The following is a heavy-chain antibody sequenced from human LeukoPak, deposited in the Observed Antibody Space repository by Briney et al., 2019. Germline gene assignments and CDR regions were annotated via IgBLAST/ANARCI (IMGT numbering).Heavy chain of an antibody. D-gene: IGHD3-22*01. CDR2: INPSSGGT. V-gene: IGHV1-2*02. Sequence: ASVKVSCKASGYTFTGYYMHWVRQAPGQGLEWMGWINPSSGGTNYAQKFQGRVTMTRDTSISTAYMELSRLRSDDTAVYYCARAGRDRYYYDSSGYYIGYFDYWGQGTLVTVSS. CDR3: ARAGRDRYYYDSSGYYIGYFDY. CDR1: GYTFTGYY. J-gene: IGHJ4*02.